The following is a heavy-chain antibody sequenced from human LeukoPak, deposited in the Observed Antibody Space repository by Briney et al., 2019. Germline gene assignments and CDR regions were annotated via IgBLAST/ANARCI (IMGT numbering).Heavy chain of an antibody. V-gene: IGHV5-51*01. Sequence: GESLKISCKASGYLFSTSWIGWVRQMPGKGLQWMGFIHPGDSDTRYSPSFKGQVTISADKSITTAYLQWSSLKASDTAIYYCARSTESIVLLPAPLPHDAFDIWGQGTMVTVSS. J-gene: IGHJ3*02. CDR2: IHPGDSDT. CDR3: ARSTESIVLLPAPLPHDAFDI. CDR1: GYLFSTSW. D-gene: IGHD2-2*02.